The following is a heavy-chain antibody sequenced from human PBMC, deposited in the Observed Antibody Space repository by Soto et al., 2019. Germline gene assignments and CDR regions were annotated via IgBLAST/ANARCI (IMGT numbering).Heavy chain of an antibody. CDR2: ITHSGST. Sequence: SETLSLGCTVYGASFSGDYWSWIHQPPGEGRWWIGEITHSGSTNYNPTLKSRVTISVDTSKNQFSLKLSSVTAADTAVYYCARDYERLYRVYYYGMDVWGQGTTV. CDR3: ARDYERLYRVYYYGMDV. D-gene: IGHD2-2*02. V-gene: IGHV4-34*01. J-gene: IGHJ6*02. CDR1: GASFSGDY.